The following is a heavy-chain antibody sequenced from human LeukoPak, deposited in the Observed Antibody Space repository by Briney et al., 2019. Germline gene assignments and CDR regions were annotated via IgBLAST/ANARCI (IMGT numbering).Heavy chain of an antibody. CDR2: ISYDGSNK. V-gene: IGHV3-30*18. CDR1: GFTFSSYG. J-gene: IGHJ5*02. D-gene: IGHD3-3*01. Sequence: PGGSLRLSCAASGFTFSSYGMHWVRQAPGKGLEWVAVISYDGSNKYYADSVKGRFTISRDNSKNTLYLQMNSPRAEDTAVYYCAKDPTIFGVVTPPNVWFDPWGQGTLVTVSS. CDR3: AKDPTIFGVVTPPNVWFDP.